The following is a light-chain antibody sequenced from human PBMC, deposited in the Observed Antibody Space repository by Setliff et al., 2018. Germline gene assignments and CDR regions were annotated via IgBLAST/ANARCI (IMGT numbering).Light chain of an antibody. CDR2: RNN. CDR1: SSNIGSNT. J-gene: IGLJ2*01. V-gene: IGLV1-44*01. CDR3: QSYDSSLSGVV. Sequence: QSVLTQPPSASGTPGQRVTISCSGSSSNIGSNTVNWYQQLPGTAPKLLIYRNNQRPSGVPDRFSGSKSGTSASLAITGLQAEDEADYYCQSYDSSLSGVVFGGGTQLTVL.